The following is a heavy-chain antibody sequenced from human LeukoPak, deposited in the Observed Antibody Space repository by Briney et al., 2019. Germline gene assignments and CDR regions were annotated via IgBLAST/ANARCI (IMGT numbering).Heavy chain of an antibody. D-gene: IGHD2-2*01. CDR2: ISGSGGST. J-gene: IGHJ4*02. CDR1: GFTFSSYA. V-gene: IGHV3-23*01. CDR3: AKGGGVPAATKIYYFDY. Sequence: PGGSLRLSCAASGFTFSSYAMSWVRQAPGKGLEWVSAISGSGGSTYYADSAKGRFTISRDNSKNTLYLQMNSLRAEDTAVYYCAKGGGVPAATKIYYFDYWGQGTLVTVSS.